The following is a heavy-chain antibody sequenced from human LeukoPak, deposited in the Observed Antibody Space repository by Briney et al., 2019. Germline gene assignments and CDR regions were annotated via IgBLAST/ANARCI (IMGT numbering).Heavy chain of an antibody. CDR3: ARAPYGDYGVPWYFDL. J-gene: IGHJ2*01. V-gene: IGHV3-48*03. Sequence: GGSLRLSCAASGFTFSSYEMNWVRQAPGKGLEWVSYISSSGSTIYYADSVKGRFTISRGNAKNSLYLQMNSLRAEDTAVYYCARAPYGDYGVPWYFDLWGRGTLVTVSS. CDR1: GFTFSSYE. CDR2: ISSSGSTI. D-gene: IGHD4-17*01.